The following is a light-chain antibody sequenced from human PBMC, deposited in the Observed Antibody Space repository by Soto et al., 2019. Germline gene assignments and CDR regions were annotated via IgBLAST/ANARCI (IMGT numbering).Light chain of an antibody. V-gene: IGLV2-8*01. Sequence: QSALTQPPSASGSPGQSVTISCTGAGTDVGQYNYVSWYQQHPGKAPKLLIHHVSRRPSGVPARFSGSKSGNTAPLTVSGLQTEDEADYYCSSYGGFNNVLFGGGTKLTVL. CDR3: SSYGGFNNVL. CDR2: HVS. CDR1: GTDVGQYNY. J-gene: IGLJ2*01.